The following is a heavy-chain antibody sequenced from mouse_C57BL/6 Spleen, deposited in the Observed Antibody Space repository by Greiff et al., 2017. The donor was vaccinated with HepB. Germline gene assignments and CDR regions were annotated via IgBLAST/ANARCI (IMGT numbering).Heavy chain of an antibody. CDR3: ARRNDYDGFAY. CDR2: IYPRSGNT. V-gene: IGHV1-81*01. Sequence: QVQLQQSGAELARPGASVKLSCKASGYTFTSYGISWVKQRTGQGLEWIGEIYPRSGNTYYNEKFKGEATLTADKSSSTAYMELRSLTSEDSAVYFCARRNDYDGFAYWGQGTLVTVSA. J-gene: IGHJ3*01. CDR1: GYTFTSYG. D-gene: IGHD2-4*01.